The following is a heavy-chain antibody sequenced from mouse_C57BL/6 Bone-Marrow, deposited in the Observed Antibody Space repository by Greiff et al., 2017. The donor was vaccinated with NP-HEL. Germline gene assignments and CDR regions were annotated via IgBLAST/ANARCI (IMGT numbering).Heavy chain of an antibody. CDR1: GYTFTSYW. D-gene: IGHD1-1*01. J-gene: IGHJ2*01. CDR3: ARGDYYYGSRGAFDY. V-gene: IGHV1-50*01. Sequence: VQLQQSGAELVKPGASVKLSCKASGYTFTSYWMQWVKQRPGQGLEWIGEIDPSDSYTNYNQKFKGKATLTVDTSSSTAYMQLSSLTSEDSAVYYCARGDYYYGSRGAFDYWGQGTTLTVSS. CDR2: IDPSDSYT.